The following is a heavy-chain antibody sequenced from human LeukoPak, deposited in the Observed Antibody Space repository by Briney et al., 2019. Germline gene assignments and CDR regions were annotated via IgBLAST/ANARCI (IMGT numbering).Heavy chain of an antibody. D-gene: IGHD1-1*01. CDR3: AKGAVESLDYYMEV. CDR1: GFTFNSYA. J-gene: IGHJ6*03. CDR2: IRGSGGST. Sequence: GGSVRLSCTASGFTFNSYAMNWVRQAPGKGLEWVSTIRGSGGSTYTADSVKGRFIISRDKSKNMLYIQMNSLRAEDTAVYYCAKGAVESLDYYMEVWGKGTTVTVSS. V-gene: IGHV3-23*01.